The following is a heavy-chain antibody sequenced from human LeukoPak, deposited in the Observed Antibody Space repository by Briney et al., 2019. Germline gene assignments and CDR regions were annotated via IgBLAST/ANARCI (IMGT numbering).Heavy chain of an antibody. V-gene: IGHV1-8*01. CDR3: ARRIQLWSHHPYYYYYTDV. CDR1: GYTFTSYD. J-gene: IGHJ6*03. Sequence: ASVKVSCKASGYTFTSYDINWVRQATGQGLEWMGWMNPNSGNTGYAQKFQGRVTMTRNTSISTAYMELSSLRSEDTAVYYCARRIQLWSHHPYYYYYTDVWGKGTTVTVSS. CDR2: MNPNSGNT. D-gene: IGHD5-18*01.